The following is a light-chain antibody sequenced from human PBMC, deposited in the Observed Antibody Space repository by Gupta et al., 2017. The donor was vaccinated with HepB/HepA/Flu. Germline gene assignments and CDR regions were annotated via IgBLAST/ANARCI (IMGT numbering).Light chain of an antibody. Sequence: ASQMTPSPSSLSASVGDRVTITCRASQDIRNALARYQQKPGKAPKLLIYDAFNLQSGVPARFSGSGSGTDFTLTISDLQPKYFATYSLLVPRTFGQGTKVEIK. J-gene: IGKJ1*01. CDR2: DAF. V-gene: IGKV1-6*01. CDR1: QDIRNA. CDR3: LVPRT.